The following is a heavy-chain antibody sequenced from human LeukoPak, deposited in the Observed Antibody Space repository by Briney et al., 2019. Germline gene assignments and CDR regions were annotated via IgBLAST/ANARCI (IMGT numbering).Heavy chain of an antibody. CDR1: GFSFRTYW. CDR2: IKQDGSAR. J-gene: IGHJ4*01. Sequence: GGSLRLSCAASGFSFRTYWMTWVRQAPGKGLEWVANIKQDGSARYYVDSLKGRFTISRDNAKNSLYLQMNSLRAEDTAVYYCTRDSGYGDYESFDYWGQGTLVTVSS. V-gene: IGHV3-7*01. CDR3: TRDSGYGDYESFDY. D-gene: IGHD4-17*01.